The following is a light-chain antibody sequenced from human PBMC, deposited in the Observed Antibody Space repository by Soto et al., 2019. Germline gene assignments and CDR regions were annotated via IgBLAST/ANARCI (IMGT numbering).Light chain of an antibody. CDR3: QQFNDWPRT. J-gene: IGKJ1*01. V-gene: IGKV3-15*01. CDR2: GAS. CDR1: QSVSSN. Sequence: IVMTQSPVTLSVSPGERATLSCRASQSVSSNLAWYQQKPGQAPRLLIYGASTRATGIPARFSGSGSGTEFTLTISNLQSEDFAIYYCQQFNDWPRTFGQGTKV.